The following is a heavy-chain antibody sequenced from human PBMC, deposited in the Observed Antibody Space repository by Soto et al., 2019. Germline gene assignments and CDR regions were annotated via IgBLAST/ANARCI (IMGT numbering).Heavy chain of an antibody. CDR1: GYTFTSYG. CDR3: ARGGYCTSSSCYEDYYHGMDV. D-gene: IGHD2-2*01. V-gene: IGHV1-18*04. CDR2: LSVSNGNT. J-gene: IGHJ6*02. Sequence: ASVKVSCKASGYTFTSYGLSWVRPAPGQGLEVMGWLSVSNGNTNYAQKLHGRVTMTTDTSTSTAYMELRSLRSDDTAVYYCARGGYCTSSSCYEDYYHGMDVWGQGTTVTVSS.